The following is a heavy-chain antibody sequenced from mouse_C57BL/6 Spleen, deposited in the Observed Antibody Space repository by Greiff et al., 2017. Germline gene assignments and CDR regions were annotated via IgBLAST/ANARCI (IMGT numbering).Heavy chain of an antibody. D-gene: IGHD1-1*01. J-gene: IGHJ3*01. CDR3: ARADYGSSFAY. V-gene: IGHV1-80*01. CDR2: IYPGDGDT. CDR1: GYAFSSYW. Sequence: QVQLKESGAELVKPGASVKISCKASGYAFSSYWMNWVKQRPGRGLEWIGQIYPGDGDTNYNGKFKGKATLTADKSSSTAYMQLSSLTSEDSAVYSCARADYGSSFAYWGQGTLVTVSA.